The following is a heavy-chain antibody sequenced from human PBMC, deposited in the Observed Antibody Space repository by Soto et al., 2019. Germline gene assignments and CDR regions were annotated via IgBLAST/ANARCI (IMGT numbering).Heavy chain of an antibody. CDR3: ARKDKSGYFNWFDP. D-gene: IGHD3-22*01. CDR2: IFPSDSDT. Sequence: GESLKISCRTSGYKFTSSWIAWVRQKPGKGLEWMGIIFPSDSDTRYSPSFQGQVTIPADRSTSTVFPQWASLKASDTAVYFCARKDKSGYFNWFDPWGQGTLVTVSS. CDR1: GYKFTSSW. J-gene: IGHJ5*02. V-gene: IGHV5-51*01.